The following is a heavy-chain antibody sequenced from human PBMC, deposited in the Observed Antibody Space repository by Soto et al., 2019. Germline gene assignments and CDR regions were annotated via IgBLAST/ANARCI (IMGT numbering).Heavy chain of an antibody. CDR2: IYYSGST. Sequence: QLQLQESGPGLVKPSETLSLTCTVSGGSISSSSYYWGWIRQPPGKGLEWLGSIYYSGSTYYNPSLKSRVTISVDTSKNQFSLKLSSVTAADTAVYYCASATGSGSPPTPDYWGQGTLVTVSS. V-gene: IGHV4-39*01. CDR1: GGSISSSSYY. D-gene: IGHD3-10*01. J-gene: IGHJ4*02. CDR3: ASATGSGSPPTPDY.